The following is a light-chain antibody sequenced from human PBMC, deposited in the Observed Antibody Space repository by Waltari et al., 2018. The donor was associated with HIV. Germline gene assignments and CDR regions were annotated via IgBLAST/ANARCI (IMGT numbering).Light chain of an antibody. V-gene: IGLV1-44*01. CDR2: SYN. CDR3: AAWDDSLKGPI. J-gene: IGLJ2*01. CDR1: SSNIGSNT. Sequence: QSVLTQPPSASGTPGQRVTISCSGSSSNIGSNTVNWYQQPPGTAPKLLIYSYNLRPSGVPDQFSGSKSGTSASLAISGLQSEDEADYYCAAWDDSLKGPIFGGGTKVTVL.